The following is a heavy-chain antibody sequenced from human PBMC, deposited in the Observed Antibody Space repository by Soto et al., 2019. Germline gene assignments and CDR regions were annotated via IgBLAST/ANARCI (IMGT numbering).Heavy chain of an antibody. CDR1: GGTFSSYA. V-gene: IGHV1-69*12. CDR3: ARGTAMVSLGLDP. D-gene: IGHD5-18*01. Sequence: QVQPVQSGAEVKKPGSSVKVSCKASGGTFSSYAISWVRQAPGQGLEWMGGIIPIYGTANYAQKFQGRVTIPADESTSTAYMELGSLRSEDRAVYYCARGTAMVSLGLDPWGQGTLVTVSS. CDR2: IIPIYGTA. J-gene: IGHJ5*02.